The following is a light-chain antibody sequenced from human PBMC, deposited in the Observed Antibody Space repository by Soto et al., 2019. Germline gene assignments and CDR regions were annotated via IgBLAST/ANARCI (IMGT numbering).Light chain of an antibody. CDR3: QQRGNWPPIP. CDR1: QSVRNY. Sequence: EGVWTKTPGTLSLSPGERAALSCRASQSVRNYLAWYQQKPGQAPRLLIYDASSRAIGIPARFSGSGSGTDFTLTISSLEPEDFAVYYCQQRGNWPPIPFGQGTRPATK. J-gene: IGKJ5*01. CDR2: DAS. V-gene: IGKV3-11*01.